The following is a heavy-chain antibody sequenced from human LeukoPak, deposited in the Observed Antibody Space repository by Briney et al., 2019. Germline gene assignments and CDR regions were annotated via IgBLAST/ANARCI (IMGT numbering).Heavy chain of an antibody. V-gene: IGHV3-30*02. CDR1: GFTFSNYG. J-gene: IGHJ4*02. D-gene: IGHD5-18*01. CDR2: IRYDGSNK. CDR3: AKERALYTYGPYYFDY. Sequence: GGSLRLSCAVSGFTFSNYGMHWVRQAPGKGLEWVAFIRYDGSNKYYVDSMKGRFTISRDNSKSTLYLQMNSLSAEDTAVYYCAKERALYTYGPYYFDYWGQGTLVTVSS.